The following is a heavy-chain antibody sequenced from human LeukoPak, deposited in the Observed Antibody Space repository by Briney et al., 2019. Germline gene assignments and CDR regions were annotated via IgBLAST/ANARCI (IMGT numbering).Heavy chain of an antibody. CDR3: ARHRLAAAGIDY. Sequence: SETLSLTCTVSGGSISSDYWSWIRQPPGKGLEWIGFIYHSGITNYNPSLKSRVTISVDTSKNQFSLKLSSVTAADTAVYYCARHRLAAAGIDYWGQGTLVTVSS. V-gene: IGHV4-59*08. D-gene: IGHD6-13*01. J-gene: IGHJ4*02. CDR2: IYHSGIT. CDR1: GGSISSDY.